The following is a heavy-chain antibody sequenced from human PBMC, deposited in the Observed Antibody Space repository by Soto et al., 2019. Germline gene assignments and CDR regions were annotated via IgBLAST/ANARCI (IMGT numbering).Heavy chain of an antibody. CDR1: GGSISNYY. Sequence: SETLSLTCTVSGGSISNYYWSWIRQPPGERLQWIGYIFYSGNSNFNPSLKSRVTISVDTSKNQFSLKLSSVTAADTAVYYCARGSYYDFWSGYRLYGMDVWGQGTTVTVSS. J-gene: IGHJ6*02. CDR3: ARGSYYDFWSGYRLYGMDV. V-gene: IGHV4-59*12. D-gene: IGHD3-3*01. CDR2: IFYSGNS.